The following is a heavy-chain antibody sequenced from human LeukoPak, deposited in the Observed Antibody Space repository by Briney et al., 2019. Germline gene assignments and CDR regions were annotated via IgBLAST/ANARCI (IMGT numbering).Heavy chain of an antibody. J-gene: IGHJ4*02. V-gene: IGHV3-30*02. CDR2: IRSDGSNK. Sequence: PGGSLRLSCAASGFTFSSYGMHWVRQAPGKGLEWVAFIRSDGSNKYYADSVKGRFTISRDNSKNTLYLQMNGLRAEDTAVYYCAKGEVITNTHYWGQGTLVTVSS. D-gene: IGHD2-21*01. CDR1: GFTFSSYG. CDR3: AKGEVITNTHY.